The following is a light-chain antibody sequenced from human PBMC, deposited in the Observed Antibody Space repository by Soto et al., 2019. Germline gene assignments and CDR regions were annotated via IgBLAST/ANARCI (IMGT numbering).Light chain of an antibody. V-gene: IGLV2-11*01. J-gene: IGLJ1*01. CDR3: CSYAGSYTFV. CDR1: SXDVGVYNY. Sequence: QSALTQPRSVSGSPGQSVTISCTGTSXDVGVYNYVSWYQQHPGKAPKLMIYDVTKRPSGVPDRFSGSKSANTASLTISGLQAEDEADYYCCSYAGSYTFVFGTGTKVTV. CDR2: DVT.